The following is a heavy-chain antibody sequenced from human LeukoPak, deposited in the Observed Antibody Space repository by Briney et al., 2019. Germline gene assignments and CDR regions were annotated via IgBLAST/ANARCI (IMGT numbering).Heavy chain of an antibody. J-gene: IGHJ4*02. CDR2: ISSSGSTI. CDR1: GFTFSSYV. CDR3: AREGSAGADY. V-gene: IGHV3-48*03. D-gene: IGHD6-13*01. Sequence: GGSLRLSCAASGFTFSSYVMNWVRQAPGKGLEWVSYISSSGSTIYYAGSVKGRFTISRDNAKNSLYLQMNSLRAEDTAVYYCAREGSAGADYWGQGTLVTVSS.